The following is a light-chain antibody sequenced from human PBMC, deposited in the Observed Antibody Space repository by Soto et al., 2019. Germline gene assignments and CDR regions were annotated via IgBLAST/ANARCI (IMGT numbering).Light chain of an antibody. CDR2: KAS. CDR3: QHYNSYSEA. J-gene: IGKJ1*01. V-gene: IGKV1-5*03. Sequence: TQSPSTLSGSVGDRVTITCRASQTISSWLAWYQQKPGKAPKLLIYKASTLKSGVQSRFSGSGSGTEFTLTIRSLQPDDFATYYCQHYNSYSEAFGQGTKVDNK. CDR1: QTISSW.